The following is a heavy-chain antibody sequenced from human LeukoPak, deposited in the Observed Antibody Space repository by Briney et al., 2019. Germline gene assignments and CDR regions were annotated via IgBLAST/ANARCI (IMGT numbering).Heavy chain of an antibody. J-gene: IGHJ4*02. CDR2: ISSSSTYI. D-gene: IGHD1-14*01. Sequence: PGGSLRLSCAASGFTFSTYDMNWVRQAPGKGLEWVSCISSSSTYIYYADSVRGRFAISRDNAKNSLYLQMNSLRADDTAVYYCVRENHGSFDYWGQGSLVTVSS. CDR1: GFTFSTYD. CDR3: VRENHGSFDY. V-gene: IGHV3-21*01.